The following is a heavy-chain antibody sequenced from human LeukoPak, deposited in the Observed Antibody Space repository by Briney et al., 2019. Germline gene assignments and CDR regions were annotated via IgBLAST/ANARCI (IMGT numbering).Heavy chain of an antibody. Sequence: GGSLRLSCAASGFTFSSYSMNWVRQVPGKGLEWVSSISSSSSYIYYADSVKGRFTISRDNAKNSLYLQMNSLRAEDTAVYYCSRAPAHYYDSSDYYYVGESYFDYWGQGTLVTVSS. J-gene: IGHJ4*02. CDR3: SRAPAHYYDSSDYYYVGESYFDY. CDR1: GFTFSSYS. D-gene: IGHD3-22*01. CDR2: ISSSSSYI. V-gene: IGHV3-21*01.